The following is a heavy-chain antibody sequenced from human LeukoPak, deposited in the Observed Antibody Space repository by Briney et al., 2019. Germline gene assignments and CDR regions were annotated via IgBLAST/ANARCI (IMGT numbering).Heavy chain of an antibody. V-gene: IGHV1-58*01. D-gene: IGHD5-18*01. J-gene: IGHJ3*02. CDR1: GFSFTSSA. CDR3: AADRTGGHSYGWSAFDI. CDR2: IVVGSGST. Sequence: SMKVSCKASGFSFTSSAVQWVRQARGQCLEWIGWIVVGSGSTNYAQKFQERVTITRDMSTSTAYMELNSLRSEDTAVYYCAADRTGGHSYGWSAFDIWGQGTMLTVSS.